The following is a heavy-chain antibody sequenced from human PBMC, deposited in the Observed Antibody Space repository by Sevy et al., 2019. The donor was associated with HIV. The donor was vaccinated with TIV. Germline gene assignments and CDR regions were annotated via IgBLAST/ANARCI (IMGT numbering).Heavy chain of an antibody. Sequence: GGSLRLSCAASGFTFSDYWMTWVRQSPGKGLEWVANINRDGSGKYYVDSVKGRFTISRDNAKNSLYLQMNSLRAEDTAVYYCARDFRDTAMVRGYYYYGMDVWGQGTTVTVSS. V-gene: IGHV3-7*03. CDR2: INRDGSGK. J-gene: IGHJ6*02. D-gene: IGHD5-18*01. CDR1: GFTFSDYW. CDR3: ARDFRDTAMVRGYYYYGMDV.